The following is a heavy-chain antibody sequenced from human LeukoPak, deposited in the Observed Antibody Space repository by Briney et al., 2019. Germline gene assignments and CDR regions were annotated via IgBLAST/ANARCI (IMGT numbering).Heavy chain of an antibody. Sequence: PGGSLRLSCAASGFTVSSNCMSWVRQAPGKGLEWVSVIYTGGSTYYADSVKGRFTISRDNSKNTLYLQMNSLRAEDTAVYYCARVRFGELSFDYWGQGTLVTVSS. D-gene: IGHD3-10*01. CDR2: IYTGGST. V-gene: IGHV3-53*01. CDR1: GFTVSSNC. CDR3: ARVRFGELSFDY. J-gene: IGHJ4*02.